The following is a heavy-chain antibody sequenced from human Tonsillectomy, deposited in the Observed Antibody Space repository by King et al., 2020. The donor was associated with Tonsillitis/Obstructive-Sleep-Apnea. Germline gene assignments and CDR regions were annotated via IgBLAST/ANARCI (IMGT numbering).Heavy chain of an antibody. CDR2: SSYSVST. V-gene: IGHV4-39*01. CDR1: GGSISSSSDY. J-gene: IGHJ4*02. CDR3: ASGPGVGEDY. Sequence: QLQESGPGLVKPSETLSLTCTVSGGSISSSSDYWGWVRQPPGKWLEWIGSSSYSVSTYYNPSLNSQVTISVVTSKNQLSLKLSSVTAADTAVYYCASGPGVGEDYWGQGTLVTVSS. D-gene: IGHD3-16*01.